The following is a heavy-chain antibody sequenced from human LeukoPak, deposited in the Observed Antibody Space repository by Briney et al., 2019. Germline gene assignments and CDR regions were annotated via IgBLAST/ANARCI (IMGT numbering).Heavy chain of an antibody. CDR3: ARGRITIVQGVKRYFDY. J-gene: IGHJ4*02. CDR2: INHSGST. CDR1: GGSFNAYH. D-gene: IGHD3-10*01. V-gene: IGHV4-34*01. Sequence: SETLSLTCAVYGGSFNAYHWNWIRQPPGKGLEWIGEINHSGSTDYNPSLKSQFTISVDTSKNQFYLNPNSVTAADTAVYYCARGRITIVQGVKRYFDYWGQGTLVTVSS.